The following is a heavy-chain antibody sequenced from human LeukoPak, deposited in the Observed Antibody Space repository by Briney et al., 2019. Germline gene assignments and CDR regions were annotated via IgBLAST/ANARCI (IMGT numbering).Heavy chain of an antibody. CDR1: GGSISSSSYY. CDR2: IYYSGST. CDR3: ARDFYYDNSGYYPGDY. V-gene: IGHV4-39*07. J-gene: IGHJ4*02. Sequence: SETLSLTCTVSGGSISSSSYYWGWIRQPPGKGLEWIGSIYYSGSTYYNPSLKSRVTISVDTSKNQFSLKLSSVTAADTAVYYCARDFYYDNSGYYPGDYWGQGTLVTVSS. D-gene: IGHD3-22*01.